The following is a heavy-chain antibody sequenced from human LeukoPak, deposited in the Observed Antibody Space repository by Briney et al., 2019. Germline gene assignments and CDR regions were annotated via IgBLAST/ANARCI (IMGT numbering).Heavy chain of an antibody. CDR3: ARTNIVVVPAAIGY. Sequence: GGSLRLSCAASGFTFSSYAMSWVRQAPGKGLEWVSAISGSGGSTYYADSVKGRFTISRDNSKNTLYLQMNSLRAEDTAVYYCARTNIVVVPAAIGYWGQGTLVTVSS. V-gene: IGHV3-23*01. J-gene: IGHJ4*02. D-gene: IGHD2-2*01. CDR2: ISGSGGST. CDR1: GFTFSSYA.